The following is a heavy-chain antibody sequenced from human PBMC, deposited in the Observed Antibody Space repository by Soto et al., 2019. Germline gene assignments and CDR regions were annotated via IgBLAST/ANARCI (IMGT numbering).Heavy chain of an antibody. CDR2: IYYSGST. J-gene: IGHJ4*02. Sequence: QLQLQESGPGLVKPSETLSLTCTVSGGSISSSSYYWGWIRQPPGKGLEWIGSIYYSGSTYYNPSLKSRVTISVDTSKNQFSLKLSSVTAADTAVYYCARLPYYCSGGSCYFDYWGQGTLVTVSS. CDR1: GGSISSSSYY. CDR3: ARLPYYCSGGSCYFDY. D-gene: IGHD2-15*01. V-gene: IGHV4-39*01.